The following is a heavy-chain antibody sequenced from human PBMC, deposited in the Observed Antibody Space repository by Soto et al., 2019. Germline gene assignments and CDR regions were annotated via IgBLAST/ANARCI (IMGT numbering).Heavy chain of an antibody. Sequence: VGSLRLSCTASGFTFSSFGMTWVRQAPGKGLEWVSTVNGGGDSTHYADSVKGRFSIFRDNSKNTVYLQMNSLRAEDSAIYYCVKDVGYGFILYDFWGQGTLVTVSS. J-gene: IGHJ4*02. CDR3: VKDVGYGFILYDF. V-gene: IGHV3-23*01. D-gene: IGHD3-16*01. CDR1: GFTFSSFG. CDR2: VNGGGDST.